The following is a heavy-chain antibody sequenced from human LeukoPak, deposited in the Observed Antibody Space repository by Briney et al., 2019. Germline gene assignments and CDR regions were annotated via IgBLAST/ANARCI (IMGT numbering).Heavy chain of an antibody. Sequence: PSETLSLTCAVYGGSFSGYYWSWIRQPPGKGLEWIGEINHNGSTNYNPSLKSRVTISVDTSKNQFSLKLSSVTAADTAVYYCARRDVWGSYRNFDYWGQGTLVTVSS. CDR2: INHNGST. D-gene: IGHD3-16*02. CDR3: ARRDVWGSYRNFDY. V-gene: IGHV4-34*01. CDR1: GGSFSGYY. J-gene: IGHJ4*02.